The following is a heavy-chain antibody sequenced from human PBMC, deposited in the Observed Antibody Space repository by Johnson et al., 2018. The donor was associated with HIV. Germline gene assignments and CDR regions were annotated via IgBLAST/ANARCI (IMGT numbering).Heavy chain of an antibody. CDR2: INSDGSST. J-gene: IGHJ3*02. CDR1: GFTFSSYW. CDR3: ARVRGGTGHGAFDI. V-gene: IGHV3-74*02. Sequence: VQLVESGGGVVQPGRSLRLSCAASGFTFSSYWMHWVRQAPGKGLVWVSRINSDGSSTTYADSVKGRFTISRDNAKNTLYLQMSSLRAEDTALYYCARVRGGTGHGAFDIWGQGTMVTVSS.